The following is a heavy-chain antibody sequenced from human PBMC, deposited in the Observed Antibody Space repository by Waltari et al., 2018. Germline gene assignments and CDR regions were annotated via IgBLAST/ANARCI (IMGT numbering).Heavy chain of an antibody. V-gene: IGHV4-59*01. CDR1: GGSISSYY. D-gene: IGHD3-3*01. CDR2: IYYSGST. Sequence: QVQLQESGPGLVKPSETLSLTCTVSGGSISSYYWSWIRQPPGKGLEWIGYIYYSGSTNYNPSLKSRVTISVDTSKNQFSLKLSSVTAADTAVYYCAGLYDFWSGYYYAYMDVWGKGTTVTVSS. CDR3: AGLYDFWSGYYYAYMDV. J-gene: IGHJ6*03.